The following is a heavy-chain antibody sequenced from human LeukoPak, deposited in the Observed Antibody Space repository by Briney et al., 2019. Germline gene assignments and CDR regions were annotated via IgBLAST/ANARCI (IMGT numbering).Heavy chain of an antibody. D-gene: IGHD3-9*01. Sequence: GGSLRLSCAASGFTFSSYAMSWVRQAPGKGLEWVSAISGSGGSTYYADSVKGRFTISRDNSKNTLYLQMNSLRAEDTAVYYCAKEEPGDYDTLKYYYYGMDVWGQGTTVTVSS. CDR2: ISGSGGST. J-gene: IGHJ6*02. CDR3: AKEEPGDYDTLKYYYYGMDV. V-gene: IGHV3-23*01. CDR1: GFTFSSYA.